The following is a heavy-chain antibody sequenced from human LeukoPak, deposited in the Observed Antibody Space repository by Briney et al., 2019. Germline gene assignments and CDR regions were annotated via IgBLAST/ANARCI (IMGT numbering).Heavy chain of an antibody. CDR2: IRYDGSNK. CDR3: GYGDYRAPNWFDP. Sequence: GGSLRLSCAASEFTFSSYGMHWVRQAPGKGLEWVAFIRYDGSNKYYADSVKGRFTISRDNSKNTLYLQMNSLRAEDTAVYYCGYGDYRAPNWFDPRGQGTLVTVSS. CDR1: EFTFSSYG. V-gene: IGHV3-30*02. D-gene: IGHD4-17*01. J-gene: IGHJ5*02.